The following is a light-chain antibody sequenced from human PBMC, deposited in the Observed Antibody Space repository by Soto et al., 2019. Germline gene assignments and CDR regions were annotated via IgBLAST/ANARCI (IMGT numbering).Light chain of an antibody. V-gene: IGKV3-20*01. J-gene: IGKJ3*01. CDR2: GAS. CDR3: QHYGTSAL. CDR1: QSVSSSY. Sequence: EIVLTQSPGTLSLSPGERATLSCRASQSVSSSYLAWYQQKPGQAPRLLIYGASSRATGIPDRFSVSASGTDVTLTISRLEPDDFAVYYCQHYGTSALFGPGTKVDIK.